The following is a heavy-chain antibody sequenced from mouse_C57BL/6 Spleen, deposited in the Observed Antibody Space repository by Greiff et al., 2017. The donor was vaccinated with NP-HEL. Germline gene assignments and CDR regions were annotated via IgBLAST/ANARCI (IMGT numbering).Heavy chain of an antibody. V-gene: IGHV5-9-1*02. J-gene: IGHJ4*01. CDR2: ISSGGDYI. CDR1: GFTFSSYA. Sequence: EVQVVESGEGLVKPGGSLKLSCAASGFTFSSYAMSWVRQTPEKRLEWVAYISSGGDYIYYADNVKGRFTISRDNARNTLYLQMSRLKSEDTAMYYCTRDYDEAMDYWGQGTSVTVSS. D-gene: IGHD2-4*01. CDR3: TRDYDEAMDY.